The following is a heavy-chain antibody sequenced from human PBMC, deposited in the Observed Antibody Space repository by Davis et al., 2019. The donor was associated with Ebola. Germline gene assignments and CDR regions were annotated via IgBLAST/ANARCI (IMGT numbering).Heavy chain of an antibody. J-gene: IGHJ4*02. D-gene: IGHD4-23*01. Sequence: ASVKVSCKVSGYTLTELSIYWVRQAPGKGLEWMGGFDPEDGETFYPQKFQGRVTMTEDTSTDTAYMELSSLTSGDTAVYYCATDKKTVATAIVTPIFDSWGQGTLVTVSS. V-gene: IGHV1-24*01. CDR2: FDPEDGET. CDR1: GYTLTELS. CDR3: ATDKKTVATAIVTPIFDS.